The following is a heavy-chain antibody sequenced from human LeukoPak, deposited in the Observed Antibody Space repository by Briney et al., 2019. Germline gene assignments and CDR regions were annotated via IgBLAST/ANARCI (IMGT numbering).Heavy chain of an antibody. CDR1: GFTFSSYA. V-gene: IGHV3-23*01. CDR2: ISGSGGST. J-gene: IGHJ3*02. CDR3: ARACSGGSCYLAAFDI. D-gene: IGHD2-15*01. Sequence: GGSLRLSCAASGFTFSSYAMSWVRQAPGKGLEWVSAISGSGGSTYYADSVKGRFTISRDNSKNTLYLQVNSLRAGDTAVYYCARACSGGSCYLAAFDIWGQGTMVTVSS.